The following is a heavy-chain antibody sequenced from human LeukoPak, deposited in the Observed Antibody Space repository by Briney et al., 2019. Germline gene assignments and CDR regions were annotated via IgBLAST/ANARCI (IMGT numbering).Heavy chain of an antibody. CDR3: ARFKGGTGFDY. J-gene: IGHJ4*02. CDR2: ISSSGKA. V-gene: IGHV4-39*02. D-gene: IGHD1-26*01. Sequence: PSETLCLTCAVSGVSFTTADFVWAWIRQPPGQGFEWIATISSSGKAYYYPSLMSRVTISVDTSKNHFSLDVTSVTAADTGLFYCARFKGGTGFDYWGQGVLVIVS. CDR1: GVSFTTADFV.